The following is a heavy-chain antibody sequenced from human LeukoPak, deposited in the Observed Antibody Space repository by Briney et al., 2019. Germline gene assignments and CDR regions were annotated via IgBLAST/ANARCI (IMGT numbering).Heavy chain of an antibody. CDR1: GFTFSSYS. J-gene: IGHJ3*02. CDR2: IIISGSYI. D-gene: IGHD3-9*01. V-gene: IGHV3-21*01. Sequence: GGSLRPSCAASGFTFSSYSMNWVRQAPGKGLEWVSSIIISGSYIYYADSVKGRFTIFRDNAKNSLYLQMNSLRAEDTAVYYCARDLGAPYDILTGYDAFDIWGQGTMVTVSS. CDR3: ARDLGAPYDILTGYDAFDI.